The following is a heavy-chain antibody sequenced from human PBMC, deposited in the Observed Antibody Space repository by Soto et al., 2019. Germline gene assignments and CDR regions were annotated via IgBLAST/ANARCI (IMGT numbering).Heavy chain of an antibody. CDR3: ARDLLFDYYDSSGYYLGP. CDR2: IIPIFGTA. CDR1: GGTFSSYA. V-gene: IGHV1-69*13. Sequence: ASVKVSCKASGGTFSSYAISWVRQAPGQGLEWMGGIIPIFGTANYAQKFQGRVTITADESTSTAYMELSSLRSEDTAVYYCARDLLFDYYDSSGYYLGPWGQGTLVTVSS. J-gene: IGHJ5*02. D-gene: IGHD3-22*01.